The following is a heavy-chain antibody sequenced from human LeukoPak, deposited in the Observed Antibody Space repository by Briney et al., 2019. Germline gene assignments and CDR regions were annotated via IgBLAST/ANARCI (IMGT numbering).Heavy chain of an antibody. CDR1: GDSFASCW. D-gene: IGHD6-13*01. CDR3: ASIPRSSSWFFDY. J-gene: IGHJ4*02. CDR2: IYPGDSDT. V-gene: IGHV5-51*01. Sequence: GESLKISCKGSGDSFASCWIRWVRQMPGKALVGMGIIYPGDSDTSYSPSVQGQVTISADKSISTDYLQWSSLEASDTAMYYCASIPRSSSWFFDYWGQGTLVTVSS.